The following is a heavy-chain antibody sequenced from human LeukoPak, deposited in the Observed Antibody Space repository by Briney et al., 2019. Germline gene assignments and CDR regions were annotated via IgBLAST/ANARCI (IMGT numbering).Heavy chain of an antibody. V-gene: IGHV1-2*02. CDR3: ARDGNIYGSGRGYLDV. CDR1: GYTFTAYS. D-gene: IGHD3-10*01. Sequence: ASVKVSCKASGYTFTAYSMHWVRQAPGQGLEWMGWINPNSGGTNYAQKFQGRVTITRDTSMTTAYMELSRLRSDDTAVYYCARDGNIYGSGRGYLDVWGKGTTVTVSS. J-gene: IGHJ6*03. CDR2: INPNSGGT.